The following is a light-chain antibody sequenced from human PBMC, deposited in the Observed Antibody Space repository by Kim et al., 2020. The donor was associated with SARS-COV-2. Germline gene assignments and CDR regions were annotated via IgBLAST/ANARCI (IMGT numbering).Light chain of an antibody. CDR1: SLRSYY. J-gene: IGLJ2*01. CDR3: NSRDSTDNVV. Sequence: SSELTQDPAVSVALGQTVRITCQGDSLRSYYATWYQQKPGQAPIVVIYGKNNRPSGIPDRFSGSSSGNTASLTITGTQAGDEADYYCNSRDSTDNVVFG. CDR2: GKN. V-gene: IGLV3-19*01.